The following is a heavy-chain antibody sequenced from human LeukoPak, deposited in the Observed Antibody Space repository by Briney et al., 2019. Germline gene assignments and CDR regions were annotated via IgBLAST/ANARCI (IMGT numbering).Heavy chain of an antibody. Sequence: GRSLRLSCAASGFTFNNFGMHWVRQAPGEGLEWVAFIWSDGSYKYYGDSVKGRFTISRDDSTNTLYLQMNTLRAEDTAVYFCARSHKEHSDYAALDYWGPGSQVTVSS. CDR1: GFTFNNFG. CDR3: ARSHKEHSDYAALDY. D-gene: IGHD5-12*01. CDR2: IWSDGSYK. V-gene: IGHV3-33*01. J-gene: IGHJ4*02.